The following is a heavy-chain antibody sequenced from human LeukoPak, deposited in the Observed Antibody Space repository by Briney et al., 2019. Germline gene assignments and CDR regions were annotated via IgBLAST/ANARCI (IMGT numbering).Heavy chain of an antibody. CDR3: ARGRLVYSSSWYPYDAFDI. V-gene: IGHV4-30-4*08. CDR2: IYYSGST. Sequence: NPSQTLSLTCTVSGGSISNTNYYWIWIRQPPGKGLECIGYIYYSGSTYYNPSLKSRLTMSVDTSKNQFSLNLNSVTAADTAVYYCARGRLVYSSSWYPYDAFDIWGQGTMVTVSS. CDR1: GGSISNTNYY. J-gene: IGHJ3*02. D-gene: IGHD6-13*01.